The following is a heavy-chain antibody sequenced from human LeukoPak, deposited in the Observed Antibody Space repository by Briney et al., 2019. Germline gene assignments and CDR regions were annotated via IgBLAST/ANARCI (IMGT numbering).Heavy chain of an antibody. CDR2: IIPIFGTA. CDR1: GGTFSSYA. D-gene: IGHD3-16*02. CDR3: ARTVWWSYRSVWFDP. V-gene: IGHV1-69*13. J-gene: IGHJ5*02. Sequence: SVKDSCKGSGGTFSSYAISGVRQAPGQGLEWMGGIIPIFGTANCAQKFQGRVTITADESTSTAYMELSSLRSEHTAVYYSARTVWWSYRSVWFDPWGQGTLVTLSS.